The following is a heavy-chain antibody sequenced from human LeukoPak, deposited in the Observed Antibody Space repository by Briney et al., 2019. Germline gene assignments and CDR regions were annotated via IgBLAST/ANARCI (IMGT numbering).Heavy chain of an antibody. J-gene: IGHJ4*02. V-gene: IGHV3-74*01. D-gene: IGHD1-14*01. CDR3: AGVEPDY. Sequence: GGSLRLSCAASGFTFSSYGMHWVRQAPGKGLEWVSRINTDGSSTNYADSVKGRFTISRDNAKNTLYLQMNSLRAEDTAVYYCAGVEPDYWGQGTLVTVSS. CDR2: INTDGSST. CDR1: GFTFSSYG.